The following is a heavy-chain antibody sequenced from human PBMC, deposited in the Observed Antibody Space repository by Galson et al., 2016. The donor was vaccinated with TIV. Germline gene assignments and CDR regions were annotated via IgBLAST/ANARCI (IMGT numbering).Heavy chain of an antibody. Sequence: SETLSLTCAVYGGSVSGYYWSWIRQSPEKGLEWMGEINHWGSTNYNPSLKSRVTVSIDTSKNQFSLRLTSLTAADTAVYYCARVQWGSSLVHYYYHLDVWGKGITGTVSS. V-gene: IGHV4-34*01. J-gene: IGHJ6*03. CDR1: GGSVSGYY. D-gene: IGHD6-6*01. CDR2: INHWGST. CDR3: ARVQWGSSLVHYYYHLDV.